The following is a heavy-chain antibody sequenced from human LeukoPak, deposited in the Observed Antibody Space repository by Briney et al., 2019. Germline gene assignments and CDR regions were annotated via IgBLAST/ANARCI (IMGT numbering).Heavy chain of an antibody. J-gene: IGHJ4*02. V-gene: IGHV4-38-2*02. Sequence: SETLSLTCTVSGYSISSGYYWGWIRQPPGKGLEWIGSIYHSGSTYYNPSLKSRVTISVDTSKNQFSLKLSSVTAADTAVYYCARGPLIDFWGQGTLVTVSS. CDR2: IYHSGST. CDR3: ARGPLIDF. CDR1: GYSISSGYY.